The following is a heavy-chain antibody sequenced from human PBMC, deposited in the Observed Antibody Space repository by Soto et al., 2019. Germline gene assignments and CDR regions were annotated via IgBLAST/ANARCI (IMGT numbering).Heavy chain of an antibody. D-gene: IGHD3-16*01. CDR2: ISGSGGST. CDR1: GLTFSSYA. J-gene: IGHJ6*02. CDR3: AKGQHTSYYYGMDV. V-gene: IGHV3-23*01. Sequence: GSLRLSCAASGLTFSSYAMSWVRQAPGKGLEWVSAISGSGGSTYYADSVKGRFTISRDNSKNTLYLQMNSLRAEDTAVYYCAKGQHTSYYYGMDVWGQVTTVTVSS.